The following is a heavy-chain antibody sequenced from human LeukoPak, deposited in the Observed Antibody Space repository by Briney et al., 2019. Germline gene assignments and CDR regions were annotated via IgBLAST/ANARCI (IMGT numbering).Heavy chain of an antibody. CDR3: AREHRSRYYYDSSGYSNWFDP. Sequence: GGSLRLSCAASGFTFSSYAMHWVRQAPGKGLEWVAVISYDGSNKYYADSVKGRFTISRDNSKNTLYLQMNSLRAEDTAVYYCAREHRSRYYYDSSGYSNWFDPWGQGTLVTVSS. CDR1: GFTFSSYA. J-gene: IGHJ5*02. D-gene: IGHD3-22*01. CDR2: ISYDGSNK. V-gene: IGHV3-30-3*01.